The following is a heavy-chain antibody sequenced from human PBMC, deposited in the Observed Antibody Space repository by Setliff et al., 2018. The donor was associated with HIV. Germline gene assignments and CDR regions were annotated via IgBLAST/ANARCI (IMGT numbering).Heavy chain of an antibody. D-gene: IGHD1-26*01. Sequence: SETLSLTCTVSGGSIFSGSYYWSWIRQPAGKGLEWIGRIYTSGSTNYNPSLKSRVTISVDTSKNQFSLKLSSVTAADTAVYYCARDFVTGSYFLQWGQGTLVTVSS. CDR1: GGSIFSGSYY. CDR2: IYTSGST. V-gene: IGHV4-61*02. J-gene: IGHJ1*01. CDR3: ARDFVTGSYFLQ.